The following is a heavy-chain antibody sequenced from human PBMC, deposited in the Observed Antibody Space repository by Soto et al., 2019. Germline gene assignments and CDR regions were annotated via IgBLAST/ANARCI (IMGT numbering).Heavy chain of an antibody. CDR3: AAVDVVVAPNPGY. CDR1: GFTFTSSA. J-gene: IGHJ4*02. CDR2: IVVGSGNT. V-gene: IGHV1-58*01. D-gene: IGHD2-15*01. Sequence: SVKVSCKASGFTFTSSAVQWVRQARGQRLEWIGWIVVGSGNTNYAQKFQERVTITRDMSTSTAYMELSSLRSEDTAVYYCAAVDVVVAPNPGYGGQGTLAPVPS.